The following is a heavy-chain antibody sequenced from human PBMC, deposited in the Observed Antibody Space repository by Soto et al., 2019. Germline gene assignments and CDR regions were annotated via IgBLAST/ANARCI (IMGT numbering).Heavy chain of an antibody. J-gene: IGHJ6*02. V-gene: IGHV3-30-3*01. D-gene: IGHD3-9*01. Sequence: XGSLRLSCAASGFTFSNYAKQWVRQAPGKGLERVAVISYDGSNKYYADSVKGRFTISRDNSKNTLYLQMNSLRAADTAVYYCARSAYSLDILTGYYIYYGMDVWGQGTTVTVS. CDR3: ARSAYSLDILTGYYIYYGMDV. CDR1: GFTFSNYA. CDR2: ISYDGSNK.